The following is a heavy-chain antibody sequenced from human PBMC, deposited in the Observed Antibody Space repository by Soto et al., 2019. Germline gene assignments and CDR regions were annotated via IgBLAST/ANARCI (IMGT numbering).Heavy chain of an antibody. CDR3: ARSRIPGIAYYYYGMDV. CDR1: GFTFSDYA. Sequence: GGSLRLSCAASGFTFSDYAMHWVRQAPGKGLEWVALIWYDGSNEYYADSVRGRFTAPRDTSKNTLYLQMNSLRAEDTAVYYCARSRIPGIAYYYYGMDVWGQGTTVTVS. V-gene: IGHV3-33*01. D-gene: IGHD1-20*01. CDR2: IWYDGSNE. J-gene: IGHJ6*02.